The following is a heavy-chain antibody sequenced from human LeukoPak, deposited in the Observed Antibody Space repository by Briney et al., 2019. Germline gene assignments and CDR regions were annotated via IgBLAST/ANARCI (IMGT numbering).Heavy chain of an antibody. CDR1: RFTFSSYG. Sequence: PGGSLRLSCVASRFTFSSYGMSWVRQAPGKGLEWVSGINHSGESTYYTDSVKGRFTISRDNAKNSLYLQMNSLRADDTAVYYCARDFHRYCYDWGDYYTTFDIWGQGTMVTVSS. CDR3: ARDFHRYCYDWGDYYTTFDI. V-gene: IGHV3-23*01. D-gene: IGHD3-22*01. CDR2: INHSGEST. J-gene: IGHJ3*02.